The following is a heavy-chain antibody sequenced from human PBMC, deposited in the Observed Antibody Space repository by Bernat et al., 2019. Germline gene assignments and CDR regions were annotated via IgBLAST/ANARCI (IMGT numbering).Heavy chain of an antibody. J-gene: IGHJ5*02. CDR1: GFPFSGSA. V-gene: IGHV3-73*01. D-gene: IGHD3-16*02. CDR2: IRTKTDNYAT. Sequence: EVQLLESGGGLVQPGGSLRLSCTASGFPFSGSAMHWFRQASGKGLEWVGHIRTKTDNYATRYSAPVKGRFTISRDDSKNTAYLQMNSLQTEDTAVYHCSAAVGVISYNWFDPWGQGTLVTVSS. CDR3: SAAVGVISYNWFDP.